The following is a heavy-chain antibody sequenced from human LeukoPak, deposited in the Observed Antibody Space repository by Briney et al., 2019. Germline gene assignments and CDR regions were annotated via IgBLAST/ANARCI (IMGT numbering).Heavy chain of an antibody. D-gene: IGHD5-24*01. CDR3: ASLADGYNLHY. CDR1: GFTFSSYA. J-gene: IGHJ4*02. Sequence: GGSLRLSCAASGFTFSSYAMSWVRQAPGKGLEWVSAISGSGGSTYYADSVKGRFTISRDNAKNSLYLQMNSLRAEDTAVYYCASLADGYNLHYWGQGTLVTVSS. V-gene: IGHV3-23*01. CDR2: ISGSGGST.